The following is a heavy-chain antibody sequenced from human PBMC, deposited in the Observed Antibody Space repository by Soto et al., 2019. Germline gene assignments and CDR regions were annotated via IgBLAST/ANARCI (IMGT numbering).Heavy chain of an antibody. Sequence: SETLSLTCAVYGGSFSCYYWSWIRQPPGKGLEWIGEINHSGSTNYNPSLKSRVTISVDTSKNQFSLKLSSVTAADTAVYYCARRKRFLEWPYYYGMDVWGQGTTVTVSS. D-gene: IGHD3-3*01. CDR1: GGSFSCYY. J-gene: IGHJ6*02. CDR3: ARRKRFLEWPYYYGMDV. CDR2: INHSGST. V-gene: IGHV4-34*01.